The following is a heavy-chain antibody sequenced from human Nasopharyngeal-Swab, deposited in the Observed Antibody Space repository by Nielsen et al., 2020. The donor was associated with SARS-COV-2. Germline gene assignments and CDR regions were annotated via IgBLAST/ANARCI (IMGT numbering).Heavy chain of an antibody. CDR2: ISYDGSNK. CDR3: AREEVVATSWRAFDI. J-gene: IGHJ3*02. V-gene: IGHV3-30-3*01. Sequence: WMRQSPGQGLEWVAVISYDGSNKYYADSVKGRFTISRDNSKNTLYLQMNSLRAEDTAVYYCAREEVVATSWRAFDIWGQGTTVTVSS. D-gene: IGHD5-12*01.